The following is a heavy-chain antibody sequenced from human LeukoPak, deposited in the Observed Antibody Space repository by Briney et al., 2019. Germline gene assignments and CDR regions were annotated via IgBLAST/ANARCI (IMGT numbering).Heavy chain of an antibody. V-gene: IGHV3-53*01. D-gene: IGHD3-22*01. CDR2: IYSGAGT. Sequence: PGGSLRLSCAASGFTFSSIYMSWVRQAPGKGLKWVSLIYSGAGTYYADSVKGRFTISTDNSKNTLYLQMNSLRADDTAVYYCAREGSSGFVGYWGQGTLVTVPS. CDR3: AREGSSGFVGY. CDR1: GFTFSSIY. J-gene: IGHJ4*02.